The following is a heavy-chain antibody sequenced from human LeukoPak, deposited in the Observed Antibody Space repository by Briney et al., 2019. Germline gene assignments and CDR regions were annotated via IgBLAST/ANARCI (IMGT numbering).Heavy chain of an antibody. CDR2: TTWNSGTI. CDR1: GFTFVDYA. CDR3: AKASSSGYFYYFDY. J-gene: IGHJ4*02. D-gene: IGHD3-22*01. Sequence: GGSLRLSCVASGFTFVDYAMHWVRPAPGKALEWVSGTTWNSGTIGYADSVKGRFTISRDSAKNSLYLQMDSLRVEDTALYYCAKASSSGYFYYFDYWGQGTLVTVSS. V-gene: IGHV3-9*01.